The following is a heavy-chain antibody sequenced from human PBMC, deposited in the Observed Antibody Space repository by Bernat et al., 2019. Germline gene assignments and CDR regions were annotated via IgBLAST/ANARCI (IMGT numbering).Heavy chain of an antibody. D-gene: IGHD3-22*01. CDR2: ISAYNGNT. J-gene: IGHJ6*02. CDR3: ARVVYYYDSSGYLYYYYGMDV. Sequence: QVQLVQSGAEVKKPGASVKVSCKASGYTFTSYGISWVRQAPGQGLEWMGWISAYNGNTNYAQKLQGRVTMTTDTSTSTAYMELRSLRSDDTAVYYCARVVYYYDSSGYLYYYYGMDVGGQGTTVTVSS. CDR1: GYTFTSYG. V-gene: IGHV1-18*01.